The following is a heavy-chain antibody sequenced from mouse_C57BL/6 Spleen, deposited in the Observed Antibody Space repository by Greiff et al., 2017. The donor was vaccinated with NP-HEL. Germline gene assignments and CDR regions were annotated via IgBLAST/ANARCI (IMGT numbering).Heavy chain of an antibody. CDR2: IYPGSGNT. CDR1: GYTFTDYY. Sequence: QVHVKQSGAELVRPGASVKLSCKASGYTFTDYYINWVKQRPGQGLEWIARIYPGSGNTYYNEKFKGKATLTAEKSSSTAYMQLSSLTSEDSAVYVCARVEFITPYYCDYWGQGTTLTVSS. D-gene: IGHD1-1*01. V-gene: IGHV1-76*01. CDR3: ARVEFITPYYCDY. J-gene: IGHJ2*01.